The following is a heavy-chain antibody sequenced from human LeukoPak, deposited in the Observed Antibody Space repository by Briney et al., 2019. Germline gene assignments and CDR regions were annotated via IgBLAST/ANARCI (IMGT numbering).Heavy chain of an antibody. V-gene: IGHV6-1*01. D-gene: IGHD3-10*01. CDR1: GDTVSSNLGA. CDR2: TYYTSKWYN. CDR3: ARGWFATSFDY. Sequence: SQTLSLTCAISGDTVSSNLGAWNWIRQSPSRGLEWLGRTYYTSKWYNEYAVSVNSRITISPDTPKNQFSLHLSSMTPDDTAVYYCARGWFATSFDYWGQGALVTVSS. J-gene: IGHJ4*02.